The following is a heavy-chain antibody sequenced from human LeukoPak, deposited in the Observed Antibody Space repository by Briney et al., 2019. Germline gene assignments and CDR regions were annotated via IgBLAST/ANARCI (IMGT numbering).Heavy chain of an antibody. Sequence: SETLSLTCTVSGGSISSYYWSWIRQPPGKGLEWIGYIYYSGSTNYNPSLKSRVTISVDTSKNQFSLKLSSVTAADTAVYYCARVEFYAVAGTGGYYYYMDVWGKGTTVTVSS. J-gene: IGHJ6*03. CDR2: IYYSGST. D-gene: IGHD6-19*01. CDR1: GGSISSYY. V-gene: IGHV4-59*12. CDR3: ARVEFYAVAGTGGYYYYMDV.